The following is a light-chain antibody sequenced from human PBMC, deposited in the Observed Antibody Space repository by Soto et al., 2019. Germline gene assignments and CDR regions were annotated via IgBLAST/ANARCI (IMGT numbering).Light chain of an antibody. CDR1: QSITSR. V-gene: IGKV1-39*01. Sequence: IPMTQSPSSLSASVGYRITITCRASQSITSRLAWYQQKPGKAPKLLIYAASTLQSGVPSRFSGSGSGTDFTLTISSLQPEDFATYYCQQSYSTPPTFGQGTKVDIK. CDR3: QQSYSTPPT. CDR2: AAS. J-gene: IGKJ1*01.